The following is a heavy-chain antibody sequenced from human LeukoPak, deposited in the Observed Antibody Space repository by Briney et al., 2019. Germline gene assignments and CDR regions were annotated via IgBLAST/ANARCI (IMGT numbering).Heavy chain of an antibody. D-gene: IGHD5-18*01. V-gene: IGHV4-31*03. CDR3: ARGRGRSSYLFDP. J-gene: IGHJ5*02. CDR1: GGSISSGGYY. CDR2: IYYSGST. Sequence: SETLSLTCTVSGGSISSGGYYWSWIRQHPGKGLEWIGYIYYSGSTYYNPSLKSRVTISVDTSKNQFSLKLGSVTAADTAVYYCARGRGRSSYLFDPWGQGTLVTVSS.